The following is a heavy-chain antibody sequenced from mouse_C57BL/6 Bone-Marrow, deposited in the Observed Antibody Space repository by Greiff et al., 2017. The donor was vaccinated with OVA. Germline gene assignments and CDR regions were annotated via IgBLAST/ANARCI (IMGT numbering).Heavy chain of an antibody. J-gene: IGHJ3*01. CDR3: ARSTGTGFDWLAY. CDR1: GYTFTSYW. V-gene: IGHV1-55*01. Sequence: QVQLQQPGAELVKPGASVKMSCKASGYTFTSYWITWVKQRPGQGLEWIGDIYPGSGSTNYNEKFKSKATLTVDTSSSTAYMQLSSLTSEDSAVYYCARSTGTGFDWLAYWGQGTLVTVSA. D-gene: IGHD4-1*02. CDR2: IYPGSGST.